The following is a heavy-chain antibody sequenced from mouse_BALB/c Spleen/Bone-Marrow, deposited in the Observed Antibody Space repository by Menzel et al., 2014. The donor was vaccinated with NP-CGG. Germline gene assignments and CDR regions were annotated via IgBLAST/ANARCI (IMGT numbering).Heavy chain of an antibody. D-gene: IGHD2-4*01. V-gene: IGHV5-17*02. Sequence: EVQLQESGGGLVQPGGSRKLSCTASGFTFSSFGMHWVRQAPEKGLEWVAYISSDSDTIYYADTVKGRFTISRDNPKNTLFLQMTSLRSEDTAMYYCTRDHDYDWYFDVWGAGTTDTVSS. CDR1: GFTFSSFG. J-gene: IGHJ1*01. CDR3: TRDHDYDWYFDV. CDR2: ISSDSDTI.